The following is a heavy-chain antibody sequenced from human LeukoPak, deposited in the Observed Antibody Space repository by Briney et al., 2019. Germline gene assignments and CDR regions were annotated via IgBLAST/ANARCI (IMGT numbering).Heavy chain of an antibody. D-gene: IGHD3-16*01. CDR2: INTSGST. Sequence: SEALSLTCTVSGGSISSGTYYWSWIRQPAGKGLEWIGRINTSGSTNYNPSLKNRVTISVDTSKNQFSLKLSSVTAADTAVYYCARSPYAYYFDYWGQGTLVTVSS. J-gene: IGHJ4*02. CDR1: GGSISSGTYY. CDR3: ARSPYAYYFDY. V-gene: IGHV4-61*02.